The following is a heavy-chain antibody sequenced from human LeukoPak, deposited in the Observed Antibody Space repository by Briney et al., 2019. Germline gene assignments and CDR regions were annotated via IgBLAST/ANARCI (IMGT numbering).Heavy chain of an antibody. V-gene: IGHV4-39*01. J-gene: IGHJ3*02. CDR3: ASRVSGGAFDI. CDR1: GGSISSSSYY. CDR2: IYYSGST. D-gene: IGHD3-10*01. Sequence: SETLSLTCTVSGGSISSSSYYWGWIHQPPGKGLEWIGSIYYSGSTYYTPSLKSRVTISVDTSKNQFSLKLSSVTAADTAVYYCASRVSGGAFDIWGQGTMVTVSS.